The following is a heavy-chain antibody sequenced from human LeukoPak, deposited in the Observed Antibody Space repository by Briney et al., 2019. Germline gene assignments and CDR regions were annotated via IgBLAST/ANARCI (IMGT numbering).Heavy chain of an antibody. V-gene: IGHV1-2*02. CDR3: ARDLQGSGTVSLVATGALDI. J-gene: IGHJ3*02. CDR2: INPNSGGT. D-gene: IGHD5-12*01. CDR1: GYTFTGYY. Sequence: ASVKVSCKASGYTFTGYYMHWVRQAPGQGLEWMGWINPNSGGTNYAQKFQGRVTMTRDTSISTAYMELSRLRSDDTAVYYCARDLQGSGTVSLVATGALDIWGQGTMVTVSS.